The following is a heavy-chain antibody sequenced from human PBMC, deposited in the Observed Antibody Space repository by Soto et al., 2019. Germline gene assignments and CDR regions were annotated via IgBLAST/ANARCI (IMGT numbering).Heavy chain of an antibody. D-gene: IGHD3-10*01. CDR3: ARGIFGSGTANDY. J-gene: IGHJ4*02. V-gene: IGHV3-74*01. CDR2: SNGDGSGT. CDR1: GFTFSGSW. Sequence: EVQLVESGGGLVQPGGSVRLSCAASGFTFSGSWMHWVRQTPGTGLVWVSRSNGDGSGTGYAAFVTGRFTISRDDAKNTLFLQMNGLRAEDTAVYYCARGIFGSGTANDYWGQGTLVTVSS.